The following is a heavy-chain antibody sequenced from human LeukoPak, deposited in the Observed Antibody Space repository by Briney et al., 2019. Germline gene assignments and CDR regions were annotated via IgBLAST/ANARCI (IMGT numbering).Heavy chain of an antibody. Sequence: PGGSLRLSCAASGFTFSDYYMSWIRQAPGKGLEWVSYISSSGSTIYYADSVKGRFTISRDNARDSLYLEMNSLTVEDTAVYFCSRDLGTGRPHDFWGQGTLVTVSS. V-gene: IGHV3-11*04. CDR3: SRDLGTGRPHDF. D-gene: IGHD3/OR15-3a*01. J-gene: IGHJ4*02. CDR2: ISSSGSTI. CDR1: GFTFSDYY.